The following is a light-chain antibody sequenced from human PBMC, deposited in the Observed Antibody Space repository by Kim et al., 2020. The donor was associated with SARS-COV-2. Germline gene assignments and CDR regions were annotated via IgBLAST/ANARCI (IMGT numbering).Light chain of an antibody. V-gene: IGLV3-21*04. CDR3: QVWDSSSDHWV. CDR2: YDS. Sequence: APGKPGQITSGGYNLGSIRVHWFQQKPRQAPVLVIYYDSDRTSGIPERFAGSNSGNTATLTISRVEAGDEADYYCQVWDSSSDHWVFGGGTQLTVL. CDR1: NLGSIR. J-gene: IGLJ3*02.